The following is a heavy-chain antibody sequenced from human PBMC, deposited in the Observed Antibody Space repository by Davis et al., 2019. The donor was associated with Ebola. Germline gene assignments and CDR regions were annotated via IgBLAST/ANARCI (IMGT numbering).Heavy chain of an antibody. CDR1: GYSFTSYR. Sequence: GESLKIPFQGSGYSFTSYRIGWVRQLPGKGLEWMGIIYPGDSDTRYSPSFQGQVTISADKSISTAYLQWSSLKASDTAMYYCARHGSNYGFDPWGQGTLVTVSS. CDR3: ARHGSNYGFDP. J-gene: IGHJ5*02. D-gene: IGHD4-11*01. V-gene: IGHV5-51*01. CDR2: IYPGDSDT.